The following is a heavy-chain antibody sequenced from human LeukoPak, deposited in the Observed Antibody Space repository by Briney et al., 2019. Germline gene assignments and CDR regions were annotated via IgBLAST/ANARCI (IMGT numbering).Heavy chain of an antibody. D-gene: IGHD3-3*01. V-gene: IGHV4-31*03. Sequence: SQTLSLTCTVSGGSISSGGYYWSWIRQHPGKGLEWIGYIYYSGSTYYNPSLKSRVTISVDTSKNQFSLKLSSVTAADTAVYYCARVAYDFWSGYPGNWFDPWGQGTLVTVSS. CDR2: IYYSGST. CDR3: ARVAYDFWSGYPGNWFDP. J-gene: IGHJ5*02. CDR1: GGSISSGGYY.